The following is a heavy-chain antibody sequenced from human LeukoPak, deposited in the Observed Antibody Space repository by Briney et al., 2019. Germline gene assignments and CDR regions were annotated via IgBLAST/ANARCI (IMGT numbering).Heavy chain of an antibody. CDR3: ASNNWNYVSDY. D-gene: IGHD1-7*01. CDR2: IYYSGST. V-gene: IGHV4-59*01. Sequence: SETLSLTCTVSGGSISSYYWSWIRQPPGKGLEWIGYIYYSGSTNYNPSLKSRVTISVDTSKNQFSLKLSSVTAADTAVYYCASNNWNYVSDYWGQGTLVTVSS. J-gene: IGHJ4*02. CDR1: GGSISSYY.